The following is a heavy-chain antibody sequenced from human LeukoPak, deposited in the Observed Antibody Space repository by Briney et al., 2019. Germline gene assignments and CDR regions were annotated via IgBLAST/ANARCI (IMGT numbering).Heavy chain of an antibody. V-gene: IGHV3-30*02. D-gene: IGHD2-8*01. Sequence: GGSLRLSCAASGFTFRSYGMHWVRQAPGKGLEWVAFIRYDGSNKYYADSVKGRFTISRDNSKNTLYLQMNSLRAEDTAVYYCAKDGVPSRYFGRNYFDYWGQGTLVTVSS. CDR3: AKDGVPSRYFGRNYFDY. CDR1: GFTFRSYG. CDR2: IRYDGSNK. J-gene: IGHJ4*02.